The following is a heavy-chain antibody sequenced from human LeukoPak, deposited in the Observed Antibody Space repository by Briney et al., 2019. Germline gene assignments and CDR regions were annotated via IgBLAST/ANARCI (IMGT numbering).Heavy chain of an antibody. CDR1: GFSFSSHW. J-gene: IGHJ3*02. V-gene: IGHV3-30*03. D-gene: IGHD5-18*01. Sequence: PGGSLRLSCAASGFSFSSHWMSWVRQAPGKGLEWVAVISYDGSSKYYADSVKGRFTISRDNSKNTLYLQMNSLRAEDTAVYYCARARSSYGYGDAFDIWGQGTMVTVSS. CDR2: ISYDGSSK. CDR3: ARARSSYGYGDAFDI.